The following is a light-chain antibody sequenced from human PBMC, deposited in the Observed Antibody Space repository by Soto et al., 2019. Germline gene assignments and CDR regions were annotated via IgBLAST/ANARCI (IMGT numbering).Light chain of an antibody. Sequence: EDVLTQSPGTLSLSPGERATLSCRASQSVSSIHLAWYQQKPGQAPRLLISGASTRATGVPARFSGSGSGTEFTLTISGLLPEDFAAYHCQQLYTLPFTFGQGTLLEIK. CDR3: QQLYTLPFT. CDR1: QSVSSIH. CDR2: GAS. V-gene: IGKV3D-7*01. J-gene: IGKJ5*01.